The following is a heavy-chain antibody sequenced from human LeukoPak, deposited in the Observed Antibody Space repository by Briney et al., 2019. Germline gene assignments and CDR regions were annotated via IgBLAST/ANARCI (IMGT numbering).Heavy chain of an antibody. CDR1: GLNFRTYS. CDR2: ISSSTSLI. J-gene: IGHJ4*02. D-gene: IGHD3-16*01. Sequence: PGGSLRLSCAASGLNFRTYSMNWVRQAPGKGLEWVSSISSSTSLIFYADSVKARFTISRDNDRNSLSLEMNSLRAEDTAVYYCATFYYDSTGRNNYIDYWGQGTLVTVSS. V-gene: IGHV3-21*01. CDR3: ATFYYDSTGRNNYIDY.